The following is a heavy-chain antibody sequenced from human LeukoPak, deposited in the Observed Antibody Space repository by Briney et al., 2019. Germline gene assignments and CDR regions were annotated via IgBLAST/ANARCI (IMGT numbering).Heavy chain of an antibody. J-gene: IGHJ5*02. CDR2: IYYSGST. CDR1: GGSTSSYY. Sequence: SETLSLTCTVSGGSTSSYYWSWIRQPPGKGLEWIGYIYYSGSTNYNPSLKSRVTISVDTSKNQFSLKLSSVTAADTAVYYCARVTYYDFWSGYYTGIWFDPWGQGTLVTVSS. V-gene: IGHV4-59*01. CDR3: ARVTYYDFWSGYYTGIWFDP. D-gene: IGHD3-3*01.